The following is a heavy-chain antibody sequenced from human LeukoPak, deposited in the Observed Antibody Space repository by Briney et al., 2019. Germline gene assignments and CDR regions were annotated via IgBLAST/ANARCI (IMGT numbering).Heavy chain of an antibody. CDR2: INHSGST. J-gene: IGHJ3*02. CDR3: ARTLVEYGDSYAFDI. Sequence: SETLSLTCAVYGGSFSGYYWSWIRQPPGKGLEWIGEINHSGSTNYNPSLKSRVTISVDTSKNQFSLKLSSVTAADTAVYYCARTLVEYGDSYAFDIWGQGTMVTVSS. CDR1: GGSFSGYY. D-gene: IGHD4-17*01. V-gene: IGHV4-34*01.